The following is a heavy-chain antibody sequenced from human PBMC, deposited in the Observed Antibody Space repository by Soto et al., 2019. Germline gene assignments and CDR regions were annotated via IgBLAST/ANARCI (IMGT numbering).Heavy chain of an antibody. J-gene: IGHJ4*02. CDR3: AGDRDRGYGSTGDY. Sequence: SVKVSCKASGYTFTGYYIHWVRQAPGQGLEWMGWINPNNGGTKYAQKFQGRVTMTRDTSISTAYMELSRLRSDDTAVYYCAGDRDRGYGSTGDYWGPGSLVTVYS. CDR1: GYTFTGYY. D-gene: IGHD5-12*01. V-gene: IGHV1-2*02. CDR2: INPNNGGT.